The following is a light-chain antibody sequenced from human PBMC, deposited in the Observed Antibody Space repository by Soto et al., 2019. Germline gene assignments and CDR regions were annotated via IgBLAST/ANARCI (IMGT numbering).Light chain of an antibody. CDR1: RNDIGAYEF. J-gene: IGLJ1*01. V-gene: IGLV2-8*01. Sequence: QSALTQPPSASGSPGQSVTISCTGTRNDIGAYEFVSWYQHHPGKAPKLIIYEVVQRPSGVPDRFSGSKSGNTASLTVSGLQAAHEADYSCKSYAGSNTYVFGTGTKVTVL. CDR2: EVV. CDR3: KSYAGSNTYV.